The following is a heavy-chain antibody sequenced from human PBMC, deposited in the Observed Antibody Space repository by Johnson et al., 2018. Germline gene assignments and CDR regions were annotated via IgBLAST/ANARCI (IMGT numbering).Heavy chain of an antibody. V-gene: IGHV3-15*07. CDR2: IKTKSAGVTT. CDR3: TTVGIAAAGMGFQH. J-gene: IGHJ1*01. Sequence: VQLVQSGGGLVRPGGSLRLYCAVSGLSFSHVWMNWVRQAPGKGLAWVGRIKTKSAGVTTDSAAPVKDRFAISRDDSESRVYLQMNSLKTEDTAGYYCTTVGIAAAGMGFQHWGQGTLVTASS. CDR1: GLSFSHVW. D-gene: IGHD6-13*01.